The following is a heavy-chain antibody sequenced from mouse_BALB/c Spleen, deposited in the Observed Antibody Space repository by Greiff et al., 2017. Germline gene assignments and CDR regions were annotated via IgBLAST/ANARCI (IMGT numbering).Heavy chain of an antibody. CDR3: ARRFRGNYAWFAY. CDR2: ISYSGST. V-gene: IGHV3-8*02. J-gene: IGHJ3*01. CDR1: GDSITSGY. D-gene: IGHD1-1*02. Sequence: EVKVVESGPSLVKPSQTLSLTCSVTGDSITSGYWNWIRKFPGNKLEYMGYISYSGSTYYNPSLKSRISITRDTSKNQYYLQLNSVTTEDTATYYCARRFRGNYAWFAYWGQGTLVTVSA.